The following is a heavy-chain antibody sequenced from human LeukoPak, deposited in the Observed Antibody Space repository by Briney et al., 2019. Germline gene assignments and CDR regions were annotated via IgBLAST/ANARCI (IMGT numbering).Heavy chain of an antibody. D-gene: IGHD2-2*01. CDR1: GYTFSSYD. J-gene: IGHJ6*03. CDR2: MNPNSGNT. Sequence: ASVKVSCKASGYTFSSYDINWVRQAPGQGLEWMGWMNPNSGNTGYTQKFQGRVTITLNTSISTAYMELSSLRSDDTAIYYCARGERSRYQLLLGGRVYHMDVWGEGTTVTVSS. V-gene: IGHV1-8*03. CDR3: ARGERSRYQLLLGGRVYHMDV.